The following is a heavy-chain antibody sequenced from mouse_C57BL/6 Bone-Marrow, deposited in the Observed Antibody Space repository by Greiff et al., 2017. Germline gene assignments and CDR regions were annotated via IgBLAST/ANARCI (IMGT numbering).Heavy chain of an antibody. J-gene: IGHJ4*01. CDR3: SRHDDDYYHYAMDY. V-gene: IGHV5-6*01. CDR1: GFTFSSYG. CDR2: ISSGGSYT. Sequence: EVQRVESGGDLVKPGGSLKLSCAASGFTFSSYGMSWVRQTPDKRLEWVATISSGGSYTYYPDSVKGRFTISRDNAKNTLYLQMSSLKSEDTAMYYCSRHDDDYYHYAMDYWGQGTSVTVSS. D-gene: IGHD2-3*01.